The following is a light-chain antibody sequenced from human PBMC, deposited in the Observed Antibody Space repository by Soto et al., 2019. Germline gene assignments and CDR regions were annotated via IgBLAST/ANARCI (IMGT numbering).Light chain of an antibody. CDR1: QSLFDSNDGNTY. CDR3: MQRLEFPYT. V-gene: IGKV2-40*01. CDR2: TLS. J-gene: IGKJ2*01. Sequence: DIVMTQTPLSLPVSPGEPASISCRSSQSLFDSNDGNTYLDWYLQKPGQSPHLLIYTLSYRAYGVPERFSGSGSGTDFTLKISRVEDYDVGVCFCMQRLEFPYTFGQGTKLEIK.